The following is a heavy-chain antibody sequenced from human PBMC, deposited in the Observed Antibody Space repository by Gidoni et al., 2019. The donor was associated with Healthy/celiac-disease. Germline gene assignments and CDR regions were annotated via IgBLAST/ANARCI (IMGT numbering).Heavy chain of an antibody. CDR2: IKSKTDGGTT. V-gene: IGHV3-15*07. D-gene: IGHD3-3*01. Sequence: EVQLVESGGGLVKPGGSLRLSCAASGFTFSTAWMNWVSQAPGKGLEWVGRIKSKTDGGTTEYAAPVKGRFTISRDDSKNTLYLQMNSLKTEDTAVYYCTTLTYDFWSGYSFDYWGQGTLVTVSS. CDR1: GFTFSTAW. J-gene: IGHJ4*02. CDR3: TTLTYDFWSGYSFDY.